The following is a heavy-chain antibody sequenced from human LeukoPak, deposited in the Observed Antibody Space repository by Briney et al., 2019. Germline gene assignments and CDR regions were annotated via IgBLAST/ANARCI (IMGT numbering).Heavy chain of an antibody. J-gene: IGHJ4*02. V-gene: IGHV1-46*01. CDR3: ARRESSGSAPFDY. CDR1: GYTFTSYY. CDR2: INPSGGST. Sequence: ASVKVSCKASGYTFTSYYMHWVRQAPGQGLEWMGIINPSGGSTSYAQKFQGRVTMTRDTSISTAYMELSRLRSDDTAVYYCARRESSGSAPFDYWGQGTLVTVSS. D-gene: IGHD1-26*01.